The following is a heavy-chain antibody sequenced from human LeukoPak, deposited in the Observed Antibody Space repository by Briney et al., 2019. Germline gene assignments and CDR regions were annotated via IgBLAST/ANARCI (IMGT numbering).Heavy chain of an antibody. D-gene: IGHD6-19*01. CDR3: AKMPVSYSSGWSTFDY. J-gene: IGHJ4*02. Sequence: PGGSLRLSCAGSGLTFSDYHVHWVRQAPGKGLEWVAFVSKDGTNNYYADSVNGRFTVSRDNSKNTLNLQMNSLRAEDTAIYYCAKMPVSYSSGWSTFDYWGQGTLVTVSS. V-gene: IGHV3-30*04. CDR2: VSKDGTNN. CDR1: GLTFSDYH.